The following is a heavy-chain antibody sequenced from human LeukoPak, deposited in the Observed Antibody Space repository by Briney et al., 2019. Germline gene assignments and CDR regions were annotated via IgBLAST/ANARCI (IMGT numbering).Heavy chain of an antibody. Sequence: PGGSLRLSCAASGVTVSSNYRSWVRQAPGKGLEWGSVIYSEGSTYYADSVKGRFTISRDNSKNALYLQMNSLRAEDTAVYYCARDRYYASASYLLFDCWGQGTLVTISS. CDR1: GVTVSSNY. CDR3: ARDRYYASASYLLFDC. D-gene: IGHD3-10*01. V-gene: IGHV3-66*01. J-gene: IGHJ4*02. CDR2: IYSEGST.